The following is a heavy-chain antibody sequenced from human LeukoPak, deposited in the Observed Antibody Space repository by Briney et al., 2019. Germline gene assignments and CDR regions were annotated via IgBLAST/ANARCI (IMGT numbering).Heavy chain of an antibody. Sequence: GSSVKVSCTASGGTFSSYAISWVRQAPGQGLEWMGGIIPIFGTANYAQKFQGRVTITADESTSTAYMELSSLRSEDTAVYYCARDQSSPLTPYYYYGMDVWGQGTTVTVSS. J-gene: IGHJ6*02. CDR3: ARDQSSPLTPYYYYGMDV. CDR2: IIPIFGTA. D-gene: IGHD2-15*01. CDR1: GGTFSSYA. V-gene: IGHV1-69*01.